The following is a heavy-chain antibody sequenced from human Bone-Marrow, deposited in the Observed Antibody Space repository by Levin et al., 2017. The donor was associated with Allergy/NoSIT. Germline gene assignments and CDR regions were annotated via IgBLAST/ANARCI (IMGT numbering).Heavy chain of an antibody. CDR3: AHTYCAGDCLPLDYDYGMDV. CDR2: IYWDDDK. CDR1: GFSLRTRAVG. J-gene: IGHJ6*02. D-gene: IGHD2-21*02. Sequence: TLSLTCAFSGFSLRTRAVGVGWIRQPPGKSLEWLALIYWDDDKRYSPSLKNRLTITKDTSKNQVVLTMTYMDPVDTATYYCAHTYCAGDCLPLDYDYGMDVWGQGITVTVSS. V-gene: IGHV2-5*02.